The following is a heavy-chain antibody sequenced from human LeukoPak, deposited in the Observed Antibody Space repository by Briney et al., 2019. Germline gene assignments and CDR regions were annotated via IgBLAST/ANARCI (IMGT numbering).Heavy chain of an antibody. CDR1: GYSFATYW. D-gene: IGHD3-22*01. Sequence: GESLKISCKGSGYSFATYWIGWVRQMPGKDLEWMGVVYPGDSDTRYSPSFQGQVTISVDKSISTAYLQWSSLKASDTATYYCARHVTTIVVGPAFDYWGQGTLVTVSS. J-gene: IGHJ4*02. CDR3: ARHVTTIVVGPAFDY. CDR2: VYPGDSDT. V-gene: IGHV5-51*01.